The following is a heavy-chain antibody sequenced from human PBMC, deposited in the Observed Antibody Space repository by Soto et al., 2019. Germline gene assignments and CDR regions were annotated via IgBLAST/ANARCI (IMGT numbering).Heavy chain of an antibody. CDR3: ARDHHDILTGYYSGYYYYGMDV. J-gene: IGHJ6*02. D-gene: IGHD3-9*01. CDR2: INPNSGGT. V-gene: IGHV1-2*02. CDR1: GYTFTGYY. Sequence: VASVKVSCKASGYTFTGYYMHWVRQAPGQGLEWMGWINPNSGGTNYAQKFQGRVTMTRDTSISTAYMELSRLRSDDTAVYYCARDHHDILTGYYSGYYYYGMDVWGQGTTVTVSS.